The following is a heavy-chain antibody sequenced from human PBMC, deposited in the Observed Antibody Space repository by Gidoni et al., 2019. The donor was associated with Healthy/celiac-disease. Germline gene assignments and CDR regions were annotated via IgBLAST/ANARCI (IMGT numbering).Heavy chain of an antibody. CDR3: AREPKDYYDRRYFDY. V-gene: IGHV4-31*03. CDR2: IYYSGST. J-gene: IGHJ4*02. D-gene: IGHD3-22*01. CDR1: GGSISRGGYY. Sequence: QVQLQESGPGLVKPSQTLSLTCTVSGGSISRGGYYWSWIRQHPGKGLEWIGYIYYSGSTYYNPSLKSRVTISVDTSKNQFSLKLSSVTAADTAVYYCAREPKDYYDRRYFDYWGQGTLVTVSS.